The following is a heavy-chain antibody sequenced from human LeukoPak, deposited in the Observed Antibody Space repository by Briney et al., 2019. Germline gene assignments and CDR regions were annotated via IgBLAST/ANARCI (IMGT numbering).Heavy chain of an antibody. CDR2: IYYSGST. J-gene: IGHJ5*02. Sequence: SETLSLTCTVSGGSISSSSYYWGWIRQPPGKGLEWIGSIYYSGSTYYNPSLKSRVTISVDTSKNQFSLKLSSVTAADTAVYYCARGCSSTSRTVCFDPWGQGTLVTVSS. D-gene: IGHD2-2*01. CDR1: GGSISSSSYY. V-gene: IGHV4-39*07. CDR3: ARGCSSTSRTVCFDP.